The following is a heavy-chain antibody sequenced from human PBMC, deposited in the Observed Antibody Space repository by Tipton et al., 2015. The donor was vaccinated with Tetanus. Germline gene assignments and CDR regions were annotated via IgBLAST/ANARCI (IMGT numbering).Heavy chain of an antibody. CDR2: IYYTGST. V-gene: IGHV4-31*03. J-gene: IGHJ4*01. CDR1: GGSISSRSYY. D-gene: IGHD5-18*01. Sequence: TLSLTCTVSGGSISSRSYYWSWIRQHPVKGLEWIGYIYYTGSTYYNPYLKSRVIISADTSKNQFSLKLSSVTAADTAVYYCASSVGQLWFWGQGSLVTVSS. CDR3: ASSVGQLWF.